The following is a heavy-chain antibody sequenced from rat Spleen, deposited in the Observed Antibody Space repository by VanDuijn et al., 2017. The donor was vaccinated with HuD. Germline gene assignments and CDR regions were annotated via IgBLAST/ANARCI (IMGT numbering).Heavy chain of an antibody. CDR1: GFTFSPFA. Sequence: EVQLVESGGGLVQPGRSLKLSCAASGFTFSPFAMAWVRQAPTKGLEWVASISYDGSSTYYRDSVKGRYTISRDNAKDTLYLQMDSLRSEDTATYYCATGITIKWGQGVMVTVSS. D-gene: IGHD1-2*01. V-gene: IGHV5-7*01. J-gene: IGHJ2*01. CDR3: ATGITIK. CDR2: ISYDGSST.